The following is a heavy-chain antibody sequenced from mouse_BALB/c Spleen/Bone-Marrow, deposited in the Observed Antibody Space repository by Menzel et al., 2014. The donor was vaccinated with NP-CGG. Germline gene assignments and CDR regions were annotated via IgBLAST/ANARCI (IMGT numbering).Heavy chain of an antibody. CDR2: IYYSGTI. J-gene: IGHJ2*01. CDR3: ARGAMITTGYFDY. Sequence: EVKLEESGPGLVKPSQTVSLPCTVTGISITTGNYRWSWIRQFPGNKLEWIGYIYYSGTITYNPSLTRRTTITRDTTXNQFFLEMNSLTAEDTATYYCARGAMITTGYFDYWGQGTTLTVPS. D-gene: IGHD2-4*01. V-gene: IGHV3-5*02. CDR1: GISITTGNYR.